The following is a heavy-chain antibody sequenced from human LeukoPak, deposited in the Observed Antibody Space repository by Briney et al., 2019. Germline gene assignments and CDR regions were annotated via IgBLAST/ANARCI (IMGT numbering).Heavy chain of an antibody. V-gene: IGHV3-30*03. CDR1: GFTFSGYW. D-gene: IGHD2-2*01. J-gene: IGHJ3*02. CDR3: ARASIVVVPAALDAFDI. Sequence: GGSLRLSCAASGFTFSGYWMSWVRQAPGKGLEWVAVISYDGSNKYYADSVKGRFTISRDNSKNTLYLQMNSLRAEDTAVYYCARASIVVVPAALDAFDIWGQGTMVTVSS. CDR2: ISYDGSNK.